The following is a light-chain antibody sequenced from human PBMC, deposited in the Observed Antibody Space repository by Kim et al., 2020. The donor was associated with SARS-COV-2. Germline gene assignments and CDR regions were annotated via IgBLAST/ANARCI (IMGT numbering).Light chain of an antibody. CDR1: QSVSSY. Sequence: EIVLTQSPATLSLSPGEIATLSCRASQSVSSYLAWYQQKPGQAPRLLIYDASNRATGIPARFSGSGSGTDFTLTISSLDPEDFAVYYCQERSNWPSAFGQRTKVDIK. CDR2: DAS. CDR3: QERSNWPSA. V-gene: IGKV3-11*01. J-gene: IGKJ1*01.